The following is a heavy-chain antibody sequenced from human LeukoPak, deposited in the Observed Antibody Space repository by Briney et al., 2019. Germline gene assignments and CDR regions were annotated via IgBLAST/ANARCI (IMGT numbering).Heavy chain of an antibody. V-gene: IGHV3-9*01. Sequence: GRSLRLSCVASGFTFDDYAMYWVRQAPWKGLEWVSGISWNGGSTDYVDSVKGRFTISRDNAKNSLYLQMDSLRVEDTALYYCAREKPFYDSSGYYYPIAFDYWGQGTLVTVSS. CDR1: GFTFDDYA. D-gene: IGHD3-22*01. CDR2: ISWNGGST. CDR3: AREKPFYDSSGYYYPIAFDY. J-gene: IGHJ4*02.